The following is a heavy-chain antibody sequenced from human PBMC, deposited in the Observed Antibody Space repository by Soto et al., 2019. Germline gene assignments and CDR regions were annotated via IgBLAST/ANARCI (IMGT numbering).Heavy chain of an antibody. V-gene: IGHV3-30*18. CDR2: ISYAGSNK. CDR1: GFTFSSYC. D-gene: IGHD6-6*01. CDR3: AKDRRGSSSPMDV. Sequence: LRLSCAASGFTFSSYCMHWVRQAPGKGLEWVAVISYAGSNKYYADSVKGRFTISRDNSKNTLYLQMNSLRAEDTAVYYCAKDRRGSSSPMDVWGQGTTVTVSS. J-gene: IGHJ6*02.